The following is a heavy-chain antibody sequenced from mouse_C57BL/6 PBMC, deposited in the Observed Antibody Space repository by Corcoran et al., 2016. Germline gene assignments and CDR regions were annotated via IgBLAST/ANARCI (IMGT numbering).Heavy chain of an antibody. CDR3: ANDYGGHYAMDY. V-gene: IGHV1-80*01. J-gene: IGHJ4*01. Sequence: QVQLQQSGAELVKPGASVKISCKASGYAFSSYWMNWVKQRPGKGLEWIGQIYPGDGDTNYNGKFKGKATLTADKSSSTAYMQLSSLTSEDSAVYFCANDYGGHYAMDYWGQGTSVTVSS. CDR1: GYAFSSYW. CDR2: IYPGDGDT. D-gene: IGHD2-4*01.